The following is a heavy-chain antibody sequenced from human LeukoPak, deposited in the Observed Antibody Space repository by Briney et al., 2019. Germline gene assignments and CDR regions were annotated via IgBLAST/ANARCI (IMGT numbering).Heavy chain of an antibody. Sequence: ASVQVSCKASGYTFTRVDINWVRQATAQGPGWRGGRNTGSEHTGYAQRFRGGVTMTRDSSISTAYLELSSMTSEDTAVYYCASHTYYLSSGSFGHWGQGTLVTVSS. CDR3: ASHTYYLSSGSFGH. CDR1: GYTFTRVD. D-gene: IGHD3-10*01. CDR2: RNTGSEHT. J-gene: IGHJ4*02. V-gene: IGHV1-8*01.